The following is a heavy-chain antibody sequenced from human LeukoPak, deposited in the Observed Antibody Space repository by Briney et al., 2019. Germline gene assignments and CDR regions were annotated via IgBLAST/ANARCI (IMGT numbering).Heavy chain of an antibody. J-gene: IGHJ4*02. CDR2: TYFRSKWYY. Sequence: SQTLSLTCAISGDSVSSDSAARDWIRQSPSRGLEWLARTYFRSKWYYDYALAVKGRITINPDTSKNQFSLQLNSVTPEDTAVYFCARDPVGGSTIFDSWGQGTLVTVSS. CDR3: ARDPVGGSTIFDS. V-gene: IGHV6-1*01. D-gene: IGHD1-26*01. CDR1: GDSVSSDSAA.